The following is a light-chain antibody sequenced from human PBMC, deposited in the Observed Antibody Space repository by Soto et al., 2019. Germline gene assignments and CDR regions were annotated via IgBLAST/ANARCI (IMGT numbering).Light chain of an antibody. CDR1: QSIGSSY. Sequence: EIVLTQSPGTLSLSPGERATLSCRASQSIGSSYLAWYQQKPGQAPRLLIFDASKRATGIPARFSGSGSGTDFTLTISRLEPEDFAVYYCQQYGSSGTFGQGTKVDIK. J-gene: IGKJ1*01. V-gene: IGKV3-20*01. CDR3: QQYGSSGT. CDR2: DAS.